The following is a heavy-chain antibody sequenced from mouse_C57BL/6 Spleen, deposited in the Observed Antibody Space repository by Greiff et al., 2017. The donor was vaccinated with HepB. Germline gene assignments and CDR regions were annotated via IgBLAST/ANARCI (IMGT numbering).Heavy chain of an antibody. V-gene: IGHV1-18*01. CDR1: GYTFTDYI. Sequence: EVQLQQSGPELVKPGASVKIPCKASGYTFTDYIMDWVKQSHGKSLEWIGDIIPTNGDTNYKQKFKGKATLTVDKSSSTPYMELRSLTSEDTAVYYCARFSFAYWGQGTMVTVSA. J-gene: IGHJ3*01. CDR2: IIPTNGDT. CDR3: ARFSFAY.